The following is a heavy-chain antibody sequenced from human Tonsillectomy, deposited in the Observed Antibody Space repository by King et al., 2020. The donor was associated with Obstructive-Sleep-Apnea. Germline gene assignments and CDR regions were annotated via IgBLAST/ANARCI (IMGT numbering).Heavy chain of an antibody. V-gene: IGHV4-59*12. D-gene: IGHD2-2*01. CDR1: GGSISSYY. J-gene: IGHJ6*02. CDR2: IYYNGST. Sequence: QLQESGPGLVKSSETLSLTCTVSGGSISSYYWSWIRQPPGKGLEWIGYIYYNGSTNYNPSLKSRVTISVDKSKNQFSLKLSSVTAADTAVYYCARGGTSYLYYYGMDVWGQGTTVTVSS. CDR3: ARGGTSYLYYYGMDV.